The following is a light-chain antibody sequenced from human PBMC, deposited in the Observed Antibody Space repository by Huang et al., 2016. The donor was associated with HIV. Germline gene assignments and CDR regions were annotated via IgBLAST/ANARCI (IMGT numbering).Light chain of an antibody. Sequence: EIVMTQSPGTLSVAPGERATLSCRASQNINTNLAWFQQKPGQAPRLLINAASTRTADCPDRFSGSGSRTEFTLTISSLQSEDIAVYYCQQYNDWPRSFGQGTKVEIK. J-gene: IGKJ1*01. CDR2: AAS. CDR1: QNINTN. CDR3: QQYNDWPRS. V-gene: IGKV3-15*01.